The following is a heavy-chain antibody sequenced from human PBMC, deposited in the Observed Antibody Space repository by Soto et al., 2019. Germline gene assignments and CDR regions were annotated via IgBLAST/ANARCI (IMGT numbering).Heavy chain of an antibody. V-gene: IGHV4-59*01. CDR1: GGSINDYY. D-gene: IGHD3-22*01. CDR3: ARVEGNYSDRRTHYVSWFDT. J-gene: IGHJ5*02. Sequence: SETLSLTCTVSGGSINDYYWSWIRQPPGKGLEWIGHVSSSGSTKYTPSLQSRVTISVGTSKNQFSLKLNSVTAADTAVYYCARVEGNYSDRRTHYVSWFDTWGQGTMGTVPA. CDR2: VSSSGST.